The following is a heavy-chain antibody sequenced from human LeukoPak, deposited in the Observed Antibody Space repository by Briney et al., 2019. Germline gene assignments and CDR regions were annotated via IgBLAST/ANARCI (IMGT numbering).Heavy chain of an antibody. CDR2: IKQDGSEK. Sequence: GGSLRLSCAASGFTFSSYWMSWVRQAPGKGLEWVANIKQDGSEKYYVDSVKGRFTISRDNAKNSLYLQMNSLRAEDTAVYYCARGGYYDSSGYYARGYFDYWGQGTLVTVSS. CDR3: ARGGYYDSSGYYARGYFDY. D-gene: IGHD3-22*01. V-gene: IGHV3-7*01. CDR1: GFTFSSYW. J-gene: IGHJ4*02.